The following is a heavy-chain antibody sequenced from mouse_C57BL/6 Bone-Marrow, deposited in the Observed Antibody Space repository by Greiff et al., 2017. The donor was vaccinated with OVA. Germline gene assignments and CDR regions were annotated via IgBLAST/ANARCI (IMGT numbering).Heavy chain of an antibody. V-gene: IGHV1-26*01. CDR1: GYTFTDYY. CDR3: ARDPYYYGSSWWYYFDY. CDR2: INPNNGGT. Sequence: VQLQQSGPELVKPGASVKISCKASGYTFTDYYMNWVKQSHGKSLEWIGDINPNNGGTSYNQKFKGKATLTVDKSSSTAYMELRSLTSEDSAVYYCARDPYYYGSSWWYYFDYWGQGTTLTVSS. J-gene: IGHJ2*01. D-gene: IGHD1-1*01.